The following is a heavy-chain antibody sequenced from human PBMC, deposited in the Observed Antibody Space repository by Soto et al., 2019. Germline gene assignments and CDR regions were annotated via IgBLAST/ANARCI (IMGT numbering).Heavy chain of an antibody. CDR3: AKGPDYGDPEGG. J-gene: IGHJ3*01. D-gene: IGHD4-17*01. V-gene: IGHV3-30*18. Sequence: GGSLRLSCAASGFTFSSYGMHWVRQAPGKGLEWVAVISYDGSNKYYADSVKGRFTISRDNSKNTLYLQMNSLRAEDTAVYYCAKGPDYGDPEGGWGQGTMVTVSS. CDR2: ISYDGSNK. CDR1: GFTFSSYG.